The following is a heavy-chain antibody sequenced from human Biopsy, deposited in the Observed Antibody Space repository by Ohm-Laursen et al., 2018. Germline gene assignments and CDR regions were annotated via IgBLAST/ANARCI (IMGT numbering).Heavy chain of an antibody. CDR2: IYSTGRSS. CDR1: GGSVDDYF. D-gene: IGHD2-2*01. V-gene: IGHV4-4*07. J-gene: IGHJ4*02. Sequence: SETLSLTCGVSGGSVDDYFWNWIRQPAGRGLEWIGRIYSTGRSSAYHPSFQSRVTMSLDTSNKQFSLKLTSVTAADTAVYYCARMPHFDYWGQGILVTVSS. CDR3: ARMPHFDY.